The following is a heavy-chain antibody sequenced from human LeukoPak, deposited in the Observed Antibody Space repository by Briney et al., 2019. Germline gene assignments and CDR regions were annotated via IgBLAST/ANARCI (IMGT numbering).Heavy chain of an antibody. CDR3: ARGRGNGMNYYYYYMDV. CDR2: INHSGST. D-gene: IGHD1-1*01. J-gene: IGHJ6*03. Sequence: SETLSLTCAVYGGSLSGFYWSWIRQSPGKGLEWIGEINHSGSTNYNPSLKSRVTISVDTSKNQFSLQLSSVTAADTAMYYCARGRGNGMNYYYYYMDVRGKGTTVTVSS. V-gene: IGHV4-34*01. CDR1: GGSLSGFY.